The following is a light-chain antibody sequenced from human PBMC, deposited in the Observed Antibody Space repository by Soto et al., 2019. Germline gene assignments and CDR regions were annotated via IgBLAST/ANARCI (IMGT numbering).Light chain of an antibody. J-gene: IGLJ1*01. CDR2: DVS. Sequence: QSALTQPRSVSGSPGPSVTISCTGTSSDVGGNNYVSWYQQHPGKAPKLMIYDVSKRRSGVPDRFFGSKFGSTASMTITRVQAEDEADYYGCQDAGSYTVYVFGTGTKLTVL. CDR1: SSDVGGNNY. V-gene: IGLV2-11*01. CDR3: CQDAGSYTVYV.